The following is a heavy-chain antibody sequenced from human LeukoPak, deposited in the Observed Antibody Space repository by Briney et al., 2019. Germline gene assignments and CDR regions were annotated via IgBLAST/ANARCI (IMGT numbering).Heavy chain of an antibody. V-gene: IGHV4-59*01. J-gene: IGHJ3*02. D-gene: IGHD3-3*01. Sequence: PSETLSLTCTVSGGSISSYYWSWIRQPPGRGLEWIGYIYYSGSTNYNPSLKSRVTISVDTSKNQFSLKLSSVTAADTAVYYCARNDFWSGYDAFDIWGPGTMVTVSS. CDR3: ARNDFWSGYDAFDI. CDR2: IYYSGST. CDR1: GGSISSYY.